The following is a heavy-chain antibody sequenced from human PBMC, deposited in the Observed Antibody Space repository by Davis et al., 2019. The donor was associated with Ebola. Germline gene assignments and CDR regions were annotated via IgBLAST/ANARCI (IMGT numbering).Heavy chain of an antibody. V-gene: IGHV3-30*02. CDR3: AKDEGYSYAPGYY. CDR2: LQYDGSNK. J-gene: IGHJ4*02. CDR1: GFTFSSYG. D-gene: IGHD5-18*01. Sequence: GESLKISCAASGFTFSSYGMHWVRQAPGKGLEWVAFLQYDGSNKYYADSVKGRFTISRDNSKNTLYLQMNSLRAEDTAVCYCAKDEGYSYAPGYYWGQGTLVTVSS.